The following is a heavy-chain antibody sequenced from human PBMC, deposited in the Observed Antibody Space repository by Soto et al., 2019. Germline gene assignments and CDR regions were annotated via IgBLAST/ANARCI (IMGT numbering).Heavy chain of an antibody. CDR2: IYYSGST. D-gene: IGHD6-19*01. J-gene: IGHJ3*02. Sequence: SSETLSLTCTVSGGSVSSGSYYWSWIRQPPGKGLEWIGYIYYSGSTHYNPSLKSRVTISVDTSQNQFSLKLSSVTAAGTAVDHCARDGDAQRLVPTFDIWGQGTMVPSPQ. V-gene: IGHV4-61*01. CDR3: ARDGDAQRLVPTFDI. CDR1: GGSVSSGSYY.